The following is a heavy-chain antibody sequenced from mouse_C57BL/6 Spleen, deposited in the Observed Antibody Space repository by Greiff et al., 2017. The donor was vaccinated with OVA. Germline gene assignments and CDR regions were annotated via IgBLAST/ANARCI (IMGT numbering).Heavy chain of an antibody. D-gene: IGHD3-2*02. V-gene: IGHV1-55*01. CDR3: ARGELRLPYYFDY. CDR1: GYTFTSYW. J-gene: IGHJ2*01. CDR2: IYPGSGST. Sequence: QVQLKQPGAELVKPGASVKMSCKASGYTFTSYWITWVKQRPGQGLEWIGDIYPGSGSTNYNEKFKSKATLTVDTSSSTAYMQLSSLTSEDSAVYYGARGELRLPYYFDYWGQGTTLTVSS.